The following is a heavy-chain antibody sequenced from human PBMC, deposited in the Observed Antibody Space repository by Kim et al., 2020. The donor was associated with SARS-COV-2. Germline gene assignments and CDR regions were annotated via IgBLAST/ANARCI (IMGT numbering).Heavy chain of an antibody. CDR2: IIPIFGTA. CDR1: GGTFSSYA. V-gene: IGHV1-69*13. Sequence: SVKVSCKASGGTFSSYAISWVRQAPGQGLEWMGGIIPIFGTANYAQKFQGRVTITADESTSTAYMELSSLRSEDTAVYYCARDVGELSGSPFDYWCQGTLVTVSS. D-gene: IGHD3-10*01. CDR3: ARDVGELSGSPFDY. J-gene: IGHJ4*02.